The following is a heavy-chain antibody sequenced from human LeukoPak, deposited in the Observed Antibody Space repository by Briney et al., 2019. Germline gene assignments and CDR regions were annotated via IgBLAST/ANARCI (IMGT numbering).Heavy chain of an antibody. Sequence: PSETLSLTCAVYGGSFSGYYWSWIRQPPGKGLEWIGEINHSGSTNYNPSLKSRVTISVDTSKNQFSLKLSSVTAADTAVYYCARPQHYYGSGSRYNYWGQGTLVTVSS. J-gene: IGHJ4*02. CDR2: INHSGST. CDR1: GGSFSGYY. CDR3: ARPQHYYGSGSRYNY. V-gene: IGHV4-34*01. D-gene: IGHD3-10*01.